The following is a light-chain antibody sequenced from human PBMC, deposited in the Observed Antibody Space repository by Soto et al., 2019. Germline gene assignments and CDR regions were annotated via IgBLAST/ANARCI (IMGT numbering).Light chain of an antibody. J-gene: IGKJ2*01. V-gene: IGKV3-11*01. CDR2: DAS. CDR3: QQRGSWPRT. Sequence: EIVLTQSPATLSLSPGERATLSCRASQSVSSYLAWYHQKPGQAPRLLIYDASNRATGIPARFSGSGSGTDFTLIISSLEPEDFAVYYCQQRGSWPRTFGQGTKLEIK. CDR1: QSVSSY.